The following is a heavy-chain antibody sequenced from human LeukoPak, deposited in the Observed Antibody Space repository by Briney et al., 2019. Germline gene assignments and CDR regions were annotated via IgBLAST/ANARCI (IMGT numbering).Heavy chain of an antibody. CDR3: ARDTFDFWSGYPAVYFDY. CDR1: GFTFSSYW. Sequence: GGSLRLSCAASGFTFSSYWMSWARQAPGKGLEWVANIKQDGSEKYYVDSVKGRFTISRDNAKNSLYLQMNSLRAEDTAVYYCARDTFDFWSGYPAVYFDYWGQGTLVTVSS. V-gene: IGHV3-7*01. J-gene: IGHJ4*02. D-gene: IGHD3-3*01. CDR2: IKQDGSEK.